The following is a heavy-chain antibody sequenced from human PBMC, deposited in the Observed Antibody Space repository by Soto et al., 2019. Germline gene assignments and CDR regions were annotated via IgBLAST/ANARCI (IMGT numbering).Heavy chain of an antibody. CDR1: GYTFTSYG. J-gene: IGHJ3*02. Sequence: ASVKVSCKASGYTFTSYGISWVRQAPGQGLEWMGWISAYNGNTNYAQKLQGRVTMTTDTSTSTAYMELRSLRSDDTAVYYCARDNVRVYAIPSDAFDIWGQGTMVTVSS. D-gene: IGHD2-8*01. V-gene: IGHV1-18*01. CDR2: ISAYNGNT. CDR3: ARDNVRVYAIPSDAFDI.